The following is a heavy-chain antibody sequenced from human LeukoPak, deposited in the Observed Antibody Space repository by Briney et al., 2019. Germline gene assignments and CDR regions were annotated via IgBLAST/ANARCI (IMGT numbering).Heavy chain of an antibody. CDR1: GYTFTSYA. V-gene: IGHV1-3*03. J-gene: IGHJ6*03. D-gene: IGHD3-3*01. CDR2: INAGNGNT. CDR3: ARAAIFGSYYMDV. Sequence: ASVKVSCQASGYTFTSYAMHWVRQAPGQRLEWMGWINAGNGNTKYSQEFQGRVTITRDTSASTAYMELSSLRSEDMAVYYCARAAIFGSYYMDVWGKGTTVTVSS.